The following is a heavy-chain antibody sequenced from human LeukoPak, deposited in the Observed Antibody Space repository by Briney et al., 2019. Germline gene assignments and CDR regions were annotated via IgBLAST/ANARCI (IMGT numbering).Heavy chain of an antibody. CDR1: GFTFSSYG. D-gene: IGHD3-3*02. Sequence: PETSLRLSCAASGFTFSSYGMHWVRQAPGKGLEWVAVISYDGSNKYYADSVKGRLTISRDNSKNTLYLQMNSLRAEDTAVYYCAKTFRSDGMDVWGQGTTVTVSS. V-gene: IGHV3-30*18. J-gene: IGHJ6*02. CDR3: AKTFRSDGMDV. CDR2: ISYDGSNK.